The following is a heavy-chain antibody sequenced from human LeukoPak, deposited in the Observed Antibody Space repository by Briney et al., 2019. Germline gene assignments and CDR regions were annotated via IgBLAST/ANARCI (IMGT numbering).Heavy chain of an antibody. CDR2: TIPIFDTA. D-gene: IGHD6-19*01. CDR1: GGTISSYA. J-gene: IGHJ4*02. V-gene: IGHV1-69*13. Sequence: ASVKVSCKASGGTISSYAISWVRQAPGQGYEWMGGTIPIFDTAHYAQKFQGRVTITADESTSIAYMELRSLRSEDTAVYYCARVRVSGWYSRHFDYWGQGTLVTVSS. CDR3: ARVRVSGWYSRHFDY.